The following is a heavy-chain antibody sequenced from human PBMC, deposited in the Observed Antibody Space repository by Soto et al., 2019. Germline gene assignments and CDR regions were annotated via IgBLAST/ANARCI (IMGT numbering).Heavy chain of an antibody. CDR3: ARENYDFWSGYYTGSYYGMDV. CDR1: GGSISSYY. V-gene: IGHV4-59*01. J-gene: IGHJ6*02. Sequence: SEPLSLTCTVSGGSISSYYWSWLRHPPGKGLEWIGYIYYSGSTNYNPSLKSRVTISEDTSKNQFSLKLSSVTAADTAVYYCARENYDFWSGYYTGSYYGMDVWGQGTTVTVS. D-gene: IGHD3-3*01. CDR2: IYYSGST.